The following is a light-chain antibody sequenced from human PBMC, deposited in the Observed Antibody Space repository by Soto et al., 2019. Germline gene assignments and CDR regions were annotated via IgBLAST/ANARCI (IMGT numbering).Light chain of an antibody. Sequence: EIVMPQSPATLSVSPGEIATLSCRASQSVSSNLAWYQQKPGQAPRLLIYGASTRATGIPARFSGSWSGTECTITISRLQSDDFAVYYWQQYNNWPPWTFGQGTKVEIK. CDR3: QQYNNWPPWT. CDR1: QSVSSN. V-gene: IGKV3-15*01. J-gene: IGKJ1*01. CDR2: GAS.